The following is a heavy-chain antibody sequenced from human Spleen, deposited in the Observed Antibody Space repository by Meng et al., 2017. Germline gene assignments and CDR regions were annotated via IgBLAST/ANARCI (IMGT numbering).Heavy chain of an antibody. Sequence: GESLKISCAVSGISVSDSDVHWVRQASGKGLEWVGRIGSKRKSYAAAYAAPVRGRFTISRDDSKNTAYLQMNSLKTEDTAVYYCTRPGLTTVTTGDYWGQGTLVTVSS. V-gene: IGHV3-73*01. CDR3: TRPGLTTVTTGDY. CDR2: IGSKRKSYAA. J-gene: IGHJ4*02. D-gene: IGHD4-17*01. CDR1: GISVSDSD.